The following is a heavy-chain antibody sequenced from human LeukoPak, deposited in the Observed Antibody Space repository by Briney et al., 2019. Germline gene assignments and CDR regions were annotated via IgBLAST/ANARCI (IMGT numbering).Heavy chain of an antibody. Sequence: GASVKVSCKASGGTFSSQAISWVRQAPGQGLEWMGGIIPIFGTANYAQKFQGKVTITADKFTSTVYMALSSLRSEDTAVYYCARGPDSSTYYYFYWGQGTLVTVSS. CDR1: GGTFSSQA. CDR2: IIPIFGTA. CDR3: ARGPDSSTYYYFY. D-gene: IGHD3-22*01. V-gene: IGHV1-69*06. J-gene: IGHJ4*02.